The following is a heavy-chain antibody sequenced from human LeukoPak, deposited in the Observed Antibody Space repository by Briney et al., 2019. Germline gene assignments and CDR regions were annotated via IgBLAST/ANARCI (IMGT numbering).Heavy chain of an antibody. D-gene: IGHD1-26*01. CDR1: GYTFTSYG. J-gene: IGHJ4*02. CDR3: ARRVVGATDLFDY. CDR2: ISAYNGNT. V-gene: IGHV1-18*01. Sequence: ASVKVSCKASGYTFTSYGISWVRQAPGQGLEGMGWISAYNGNTNYAQKLQGRVTMTTETSTSTAYVELRSLRSDDTAVYYCARRVVGATDLFDYWGQGTLVTVSS.